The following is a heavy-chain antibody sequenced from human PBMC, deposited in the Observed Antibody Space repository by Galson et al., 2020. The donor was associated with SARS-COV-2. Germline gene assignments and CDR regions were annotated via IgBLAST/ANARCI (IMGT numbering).Heavy chain of an antibody. CDR3: ARPISGSYFSSFDY. CDR2: ISYDGSNK. J-gene: IGHJ4*02. Sequence: GGSLRLSCVASGFTFSSYAMHWVRQAPGKGLEWVAVISYDGSNKYYADSVKGRFTISRDNSKNTLYLQMNSLRAEDTAVYYCARPISGSYFSSFDYWGQGTLVTVSS. CDR1: GFTFSSYA. V-gene: IGHV3-30*04. D-gene: IGHD1-26*01.